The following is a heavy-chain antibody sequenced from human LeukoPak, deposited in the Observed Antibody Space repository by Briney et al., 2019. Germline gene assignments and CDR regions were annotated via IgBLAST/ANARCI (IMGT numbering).Heavy chain of an antibody. CDR2: ISGSGGST. V-gene: IGHV3-23*01. J-gene: IGHJ4*02. D-gene: IGHD3-22*01. Sequence: GGSLRLSCAASGFTFSSYAMSWVRQAPGKGLEWVSAISGSGGSTHYADSVKGRFTISRDNSKNTLYLQMNSLRAEDTAVYYCAPDREGGYYDSSGAGYWGQGTLVTVSS. CDR3: APDREGGYYDSSGAGY. CDR1: GFTFSSYA.